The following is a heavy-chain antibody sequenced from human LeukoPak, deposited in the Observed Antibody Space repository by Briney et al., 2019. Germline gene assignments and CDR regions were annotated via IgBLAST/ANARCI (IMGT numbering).Heavy chain of an antibody. CDR2: IYWDDDK. J-gene: IGHJ4*02. D-gene: IGHD2-8*01. CDR1: GFSLSTSGVG. CDR3: AHVGYCTNGVCLFDY. Sequence: SGPTLVKPTQTLTLTCTFSGFSLSTSGVGVGWIRQPPGKALEWLALIYWDDDKRYSPSLESRLTITKDTSKNQVVLTMTNMDPVDTATYYCAHVGYCTNGVCLFDYWGQGTLVTVSS. V-gene: IGHV2-5*02.